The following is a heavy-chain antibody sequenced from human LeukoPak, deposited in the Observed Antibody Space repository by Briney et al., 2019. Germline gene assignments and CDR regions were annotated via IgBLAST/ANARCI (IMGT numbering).Heavy chain of an antibody. Sequence: PSETLSLTCTVSGGSIRSSYYYWGWIRQPPGKGLEWIGSIYDSGSTYYNPSLKSRVTISVDTSKNQFSLKLNSGTAADTALYYCARHYGPWGQGTLVTVSS. CDR3: ARHYGP. J-gene: IGHJ5*02. V-gene: IGHV4-39*01. CDR2: IYDSGST. D-gene: IGHD3-10*01. CDR1: GGSIRSSYYY.